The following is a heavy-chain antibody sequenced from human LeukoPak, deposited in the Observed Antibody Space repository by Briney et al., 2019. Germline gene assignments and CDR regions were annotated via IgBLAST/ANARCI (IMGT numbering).Heavy chain of an antibody. CDR3: ARGGAMADFDY. D-gene: IGHD3-16*01. CDR2: ISSSSGYI. J-gene: IGHJ4*02. V-gene: IGHV3-21*01. Sequence: GGSLRLSCAASGFTFSSYSMNWVRQAPGKGLEWVSSISSSSGYIYYADSVKGRFTISRDNAKNSLYLQMNSLRAEDTAVYYCARGGAMADFDYWGQGTLVTVSS. CDR1: GFTFSSYS.